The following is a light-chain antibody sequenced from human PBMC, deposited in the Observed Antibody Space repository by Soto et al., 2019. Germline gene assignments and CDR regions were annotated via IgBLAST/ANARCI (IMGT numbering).Light chain of an antibody. Sequence: DIPLTQSPPALSASLGHSATLXWRASQSISSWLAWYQQKPGKAPKLLIYKASSLESGVPSRFSGSGSGTEFTLTISSLQPDDFATYYCQQYNSYSRTFGQGTKVDIK. CDR2: KAS. V-gene: IGKV1-5*03. CDR1: QSISSW. CDR3: QQYNSYSRT. J-gene: IGKJ1*01.